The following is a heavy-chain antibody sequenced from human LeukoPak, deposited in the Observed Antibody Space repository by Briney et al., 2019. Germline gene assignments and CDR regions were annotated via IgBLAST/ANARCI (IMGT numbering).Heavy chain of an antibody. V-gene: IGHV3-48*03. CDR3: ARVEDYDILTGFGY. Sequence: GGSLRLSCAASGFTYSSYEMNWVRQAPGKGLEWVSYISSSGSTIYYADSVKGRFTISRDNAKNSLYLQMNSLRDEDTAVYYCARVEDYDILTGFGYWGQGTLVTVSS. CDR2: ISSSGSTI. CDR1: GFTYSSYE. D-gene: IGHD3-9*01. J-gene: IGHJ4*02.